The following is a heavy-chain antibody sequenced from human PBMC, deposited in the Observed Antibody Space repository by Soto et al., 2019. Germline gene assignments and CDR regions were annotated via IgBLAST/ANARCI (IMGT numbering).Heavy chain of an antibody. J-gene: IGHJ6*03. CDR3: ATSGYDFWSGYYTDYMDV. CDR2: FDPEDGET. CDR1: GYTLTELS. D-gene: IGHD3-3*01. V-gene: IGHV1-24*01. Sequence: QVQLVQSGAEVKKPGASVKVSCKVSGYTLTELSMHWVRQAPGKGLEWMGGFDPEDGETIYAQKFQGRVTMTEDTSTDTAYMELSSLRSEDTAVYYWATSGYDFWSGYYTDYMDVWGKGTTVTVSS.